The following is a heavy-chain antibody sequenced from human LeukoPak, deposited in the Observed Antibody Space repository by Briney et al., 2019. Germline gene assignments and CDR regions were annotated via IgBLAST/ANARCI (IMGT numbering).Heavy chain of an antibody. J-gene: IGHJ4*02. V-gene: IGHV3-48*04. CDR2: ISDSSFTI. CDR3: ARAVIKYYYDSSGYHDFDY. CDR1: GFTFSSYS. Sequence: GGSLRLSCAASGFTFSSYSMNWVRQAPGKGLEWVSYISDSSFTIYYADSLRGRFTISRDNAKNSLYLQMNSLRAEDTAVYYCARAVIKYYYDSSGYHDFDYWGQGTLVTVSS. D-gene: IGHD3-22*01.